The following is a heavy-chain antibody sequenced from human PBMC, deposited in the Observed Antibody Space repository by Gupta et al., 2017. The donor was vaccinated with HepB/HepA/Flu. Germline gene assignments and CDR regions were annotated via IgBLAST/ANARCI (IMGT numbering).Heavy chain of an antibody. CDR1: GFSLSTSGVG. CDR3: AHSPAKNGKDDGFWY. Sequence: QITLKESGPTLVKPTQTLTLTCTFSGFSLSTSGVGVGWIRQPPGKALEWLALIYWDDDKSYSPARKSRLTITKDNSKNEAVLTMTKMEPVETATYYCAHSPAKNGKDDGFWYGGQGTMVIVFS. J-gene: IGHJ4*02. V-gene: IGHV2-5*02. CDR2: IYWDDDK. D-gene: IGHD2-15*01.